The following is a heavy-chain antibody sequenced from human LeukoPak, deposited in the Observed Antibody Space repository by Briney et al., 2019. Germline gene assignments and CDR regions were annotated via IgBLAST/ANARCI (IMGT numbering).Heavy chain of an antibody. J-gene: IGHJ4*02. D-gene: IGHD3-22*01. CDR1: GFTFSNAW. CDR3: TTDPVSSYYDSSGYYYHHFDY. Sequence: PGGSLRLSCAASGFTFSNAWMSWVRQAPGKGLEWVGRIKSKTDGGTTDYAAPVKGRFTISRDDSKNTLYLQMNSLKTEDTAVYYCTTDPVSSYYDSSGYYYHHFDYWGQGTLVTVSS. CDR2: IKSKTDGGTT. V-gene: IGHV3-15*01.